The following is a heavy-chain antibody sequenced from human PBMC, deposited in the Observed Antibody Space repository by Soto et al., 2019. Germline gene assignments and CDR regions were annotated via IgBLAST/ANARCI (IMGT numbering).Heavy chain of an antibody. CDR1: GGTFSSYA. Sequence: SVKVSCKASGGTFSSYAISWVRPAPVQGLEWMVCLIPIFGTANSAQKFQGRVTINADQYPSTAYMELGSLRAADTALYYCARGSALRYFDRFPNKDNTYYYYYGMDVWGQRSTVTVAS. D-gene: IGHD3-9*01. J-gene: IGHJ6*02. CDR3: ARGSALRYFDRFPNKDNTYYYYYGMDV. CDR2: LIPIFGTA. V-gene: IGHV1-69*13.